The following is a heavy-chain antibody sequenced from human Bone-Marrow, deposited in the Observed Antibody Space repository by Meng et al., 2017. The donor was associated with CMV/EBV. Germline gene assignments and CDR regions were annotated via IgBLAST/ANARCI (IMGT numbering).Heavy chain of an antibody. J-gene: IGHJ4*02. CDR1: GGSISGYY. CDR3: ASPIAAAGIWDY. V-gene: IGHV4-59*12. D-gene: IGHD6-13*01. Sequence: LPCTVSGGSISGYYWSWIRQPPGKGLEWIGYIYYSGSTNYNPSLKSRVTMSVDTSKNQFSLKLSSVTAADTAVYYCASPIAAAGIWDYWGQGTLVTVSS. CDR2: IYYSGST.